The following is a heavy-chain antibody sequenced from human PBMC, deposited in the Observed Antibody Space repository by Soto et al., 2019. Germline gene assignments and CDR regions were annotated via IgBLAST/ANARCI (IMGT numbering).Heavy chain of an antibody. J-gene: IGHJ4*02. Sequence: QLVESGGGLVQPGGSLRLSCAASGFTFSDYPMNWVRQAPVKGLEWVSSIRTISSAIYFADSVRGRFTISRDNARNSLYLQMTSLRDEDTAVYYCARETPSFDSWGQGTLVTVSS. CDR3: ARETPSFDS. D-gene: IGHD2-15*01. CDR1: GFTFSDYP. CDR2: IRTISSAI. V-gene: IGHV3-48*02.